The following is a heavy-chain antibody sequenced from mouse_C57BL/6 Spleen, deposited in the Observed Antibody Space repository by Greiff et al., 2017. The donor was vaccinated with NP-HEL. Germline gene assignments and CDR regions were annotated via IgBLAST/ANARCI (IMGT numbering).Heavy chain of an antibody. Sequence: QVQLQQPGAELVKPGASVKLSCKASGYTFTSYWMHWVKQRPGRGLEWIGRIDPNSGGTKYNEKFKSKATLTVDKPSSTAYMQLSSLTSEDSAVYYCARWRLITTVVATYYYAMDYWGQGTSVTVSS. J-gene: IGHJ4*01. V-gene: IGHV1-72*01. CDR3: ARWRLITTVVATYYYAMDY. CDR2: IDPNSGGT. D-gene: IGHD1-1*01. CDR1: GYTFTSYW.